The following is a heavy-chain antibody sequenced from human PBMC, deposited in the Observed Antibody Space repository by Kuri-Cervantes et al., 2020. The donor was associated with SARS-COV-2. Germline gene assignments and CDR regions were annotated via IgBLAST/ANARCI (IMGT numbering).Heavy chain of an antibody. V-gene: IGHV4-59*01. Sequence: GSLRLSCIVSGDSMSGSYWTWMRKSPGRGLEWIGYVSDTGSRYNPSLGSRVTISVDTSKNQFSLRLTSVTAADTALHSCAKDKIGDGKPIIYWGRGILVTVSS. J-gene: IGHJ4*02. D-gene: IGHD1-14*01. CDR2: VSDTGSR. CDR3: AKDKIGDGKPIIY. CDR1: GDSMSGSY.